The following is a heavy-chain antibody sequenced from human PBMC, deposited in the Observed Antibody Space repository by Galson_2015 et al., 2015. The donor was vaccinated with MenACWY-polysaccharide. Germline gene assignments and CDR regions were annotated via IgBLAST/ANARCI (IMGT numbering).Heavy chain of an antibody. V-gene: IGHV3-48*01. Sequence: SLRLSCAASGFDFTRYSMNWVRQAPGKGLEWLSYITGSSETIYYADSVKGRFTISRDNAQKSLVLQLRSLTVEDTAVYHCARERATVIADSNGMDVWGQGTAVTVSS. CDR2: ITGSSETI. CDR3: ARERATVIADSNGMDV. CDR1: GFDFTRYS. J-gene: IGHJ6*02. D-gene: IGHD2-21*01.